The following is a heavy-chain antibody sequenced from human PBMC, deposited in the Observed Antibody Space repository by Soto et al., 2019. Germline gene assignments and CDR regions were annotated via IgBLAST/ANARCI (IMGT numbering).Heavy chain of an antibody. CDR1: GFDFSSFS. CDR2: ISSTTTTI. D-gene: IGHD5-12*01. Sequence: QLVESGGGLVQPGGSLRLSCAASGFDFSSFSMNWVRQAPGKGLEWVSYISSTTTTIYYADSVKGRFTLSRDSAENSLYLQMNSRRNEDTAVYYRTRDRRRVAISQPDGMDVWGHGTTVTVSS. J-gene: IGHJ6*02. V-gene: IGHV3-48*02. CDR3: TRDRRRVAISQPDGMDV.